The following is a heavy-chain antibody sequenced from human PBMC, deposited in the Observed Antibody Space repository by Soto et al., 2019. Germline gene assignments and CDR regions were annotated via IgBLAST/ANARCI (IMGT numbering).Heavy chain of an antibody. V-gene: IGHV3-74*01. J-gene: IGHJ6*03. CDR3: ARGDCVGGTCYSLAGSFYYSMDV. CDR1: GFTFSHYW. CDR2: INSDGSVS. Sequence: EVQLLESGGGLVQPGGSLRLSCVASGFTFSHYWMYWVRQAPGEGLVWVSRINSDGSVSSYADSVKGRLTISRDNVKNTLYLQMDSLRAEDTAVYYCARGDCVGGTCYSLAGSFYYSMDVWGKGTTVTVFS. D-gene: IGHD2-15*01.